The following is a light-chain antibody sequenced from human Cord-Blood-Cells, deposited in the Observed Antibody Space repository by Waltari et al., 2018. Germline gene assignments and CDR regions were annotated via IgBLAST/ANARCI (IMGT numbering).Light chain of an antibody. CDR3: QQYGSSWT. CDR2: GAS. CDR1: QSVSSSY. V-gene: IGKV3-20*01. Sequence: EIVLTQSPGTLSLSPGERATLSCRASQSVSSSYLAWYQQKPGQAPRLLIYGASSRAAGIPERFSGSGSGTDFTLTISRLEPEDFAVYYCQQYGSSWTCGQGTKVEIK. J-gene: IGKJ1*01.